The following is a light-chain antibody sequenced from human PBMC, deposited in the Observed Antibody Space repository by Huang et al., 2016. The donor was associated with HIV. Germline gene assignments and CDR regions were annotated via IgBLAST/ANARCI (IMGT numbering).Light chain of an antibody. CDR1: QTVTNNY. J-gene: IGKJ2*03. Sequence: IVLTQSPDTLSLSPGERATLSCRASQTVTNNYLAWYQQGPGPAPRLLIYGASTRATGIPDRFSGSGSETDFTLTISRLEPKDFVVYYCQQFGSSPPYSFGQGTKLEIK. CDR3: QQFGSSPPYS. V-gene: IGKV3-20*01. CDR2: GAS.